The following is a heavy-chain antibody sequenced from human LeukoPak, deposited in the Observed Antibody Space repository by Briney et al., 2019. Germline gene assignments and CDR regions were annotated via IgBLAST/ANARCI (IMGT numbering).Heavy chain of an antibody. J-gene: IGHJ3*02. CDR2: IYYSGST. D-gene: IGHD3-10*01. CDR1: GGSISGFY. Sequence: SETLSLTCTVSGGSISGFYWNWIRQPPGKGLEWIGSIYYSGSTYYNPSLKSRVTISVDTSKNQFSLKLSSVTAADTAVYYCARVISRSQLLWFGEPYDAFDIWGQGTMVTVSS. V-gene: IGHV4-59*12. CDR3: ARVISRSQLLWFGEPYDAFDI.